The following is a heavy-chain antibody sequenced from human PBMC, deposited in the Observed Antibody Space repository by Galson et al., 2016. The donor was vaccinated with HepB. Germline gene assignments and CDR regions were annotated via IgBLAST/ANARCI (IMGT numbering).Heavy chain of an antibody. D-gene: IGHD3-3*01. Sequence: SLRLSCAGSGFTFSSHPMNWVRQAPGKGLEWVSSIGSRGDDTYYADSVKGRFTVSRDNLKNTLYLQMNSLRAEDTALYRCARPHYTDIKNPFDLWGQGTMVTVSS. CDR1: GFTFSSHP. J-gene: IGHJ3*01. V-gene: IGHV3-23*01. CDR3: ARPHYTDIKNPFDL. CDR2: IGSRGDDT.